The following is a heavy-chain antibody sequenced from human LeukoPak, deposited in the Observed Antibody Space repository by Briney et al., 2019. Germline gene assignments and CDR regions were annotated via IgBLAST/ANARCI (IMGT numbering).Heavy chain of an antibody. CDR3: ARAPRGGYNFFDY. CDR2: IKSDGSST. D-gene: IGHD6-25*01. J-gene: IGHJ4*02. V-gene: IGHV3-74*01. Sequence: GGSLRLSCAASGFTFSNYWMHWVRQAPGKGLLWVSRIKSDGSSTVYADSVKGRFTITRDNADNTLYLQMNSLRADDTAVYYCARAPRGGYNFFDYWGQGALVAVSS. CDR1: GFTFSNYW.